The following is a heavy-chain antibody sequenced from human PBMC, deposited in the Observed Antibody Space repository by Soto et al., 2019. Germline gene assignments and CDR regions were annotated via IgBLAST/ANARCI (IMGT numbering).Heavy chain of an antibody. CDR3: ARAAWGLWFGYMDV. D-gene: IGHD3-10*01. J-gene: IGHJ6*03. CDR2: LYSGGDT. Sequence: QLVESGGALVLPGGSLRLSCAASGFAVSSSYMSWVRQAPGRGLEWVSILYSGGDTYYADSVKGRVTISRHTSENTLVLPMERLGVEDTAVYYCARAAWGLWFGYMDVWGKGTTVTVSS. CDR1: GFAVSSSY. V-gene: IGHV3-53*04.